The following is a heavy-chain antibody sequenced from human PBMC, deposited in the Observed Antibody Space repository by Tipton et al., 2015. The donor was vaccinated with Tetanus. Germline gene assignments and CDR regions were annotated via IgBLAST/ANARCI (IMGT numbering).Heavy chain of an antibody. CDR2: THHTGKT. J-gene: IGHJ4*02. V-gene: IGHV4-59*12. D-gene: IGHD5-12*01. CDR1: GASITSYY. CDR3: ARGRGFGAYSYAFEY. Sequence: TLSLTCSVSGASITSYYWNWIRQVPGKGLEWIGYTHHTGKTNYNPSLSGRVATSVDTSKNQFSLRMTSVTAADTAVYYCARGRGFGAYSYAFEYWGQGALVTVSS.